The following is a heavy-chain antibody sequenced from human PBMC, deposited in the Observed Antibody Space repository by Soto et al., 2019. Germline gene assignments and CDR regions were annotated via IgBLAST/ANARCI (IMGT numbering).Heavy chain of an antibody. CDR1: GGSFNNYA. J-gene: IGHJ6*02. CDR2: IIPNFDTP. Sequence: QVHLVQSGAEVKKPGSSVTVSCKTSGGSFNNYAVSWVRQAPGQGLEWMGGIIPNFDTPNYAQKFQDRVTIIADESTSTVYMDLRSLRSNDTAVYYCAVAMVREILIFESSGMHVWGQGTKVIVSS. V-gene: IGHV1-69*01. D-gene: IGHD3-10*01. CDR3: AVAMVREILIFESSGMHV.